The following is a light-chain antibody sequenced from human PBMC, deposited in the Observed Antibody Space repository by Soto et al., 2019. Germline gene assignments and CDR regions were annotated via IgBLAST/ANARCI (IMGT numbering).Light chain of an antibody. J-gene: IGKJ4*01. Sequence: EIVLTPSPGTLSLSPGERATLSCRASQSVTSNYLAWYQQTPGQAPRLLIYGPSSRATGIPDRFSGSGSGTDFTLTISRLEPEDFAVYYCQQRSNWPLLTFGGGTKVDIK. CDR1: QSVTSNY. CDR2: GPS. CDR3: QQRSNWPLLT. V-gene: IGKV3D-20*02.